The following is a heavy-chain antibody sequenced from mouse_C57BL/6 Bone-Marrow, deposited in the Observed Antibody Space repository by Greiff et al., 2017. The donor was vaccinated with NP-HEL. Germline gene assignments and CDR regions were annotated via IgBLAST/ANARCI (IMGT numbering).Heavy chain of an antibody. CDR3: VGSYYYGSGSFDV. D-gene: IGHD1-1*01. J-gene: IGHJ1*03. Sequence: EVKLVESGGGLVQPKGSLKLSCAASGFSFNTYAMNWVRQAPGKGLEWVARIRSKSNNYATYYSDSVKDLFTISRDDSESILYLQMNNCNTAATAIYYFVGSYYYGSGSFDVWGTGTTVTVSS. V-gene: IGHV10-1*01. CDR1: GFSFNTYA. CDR2: IRSKSNNYAT.